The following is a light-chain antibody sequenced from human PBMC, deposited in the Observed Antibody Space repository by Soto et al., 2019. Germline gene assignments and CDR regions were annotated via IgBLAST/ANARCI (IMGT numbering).Light chain of an antibody. CDR1: SSDVGGYNY. CDR2: EVS. J-gene: IGLJ1*01. V-gene: IGLV2-14*01. CDR3: SSYTSSSTRV. Sequence: QSVLTQPASVSGSPGQSITISCTGTSSDVGGYNYVSWYQQHPGKAPKLMIYEVSNRPSGVSSRFSGSKSGNTPSLTISGLQAEDEADYYCSSYTSSSTRVFGTGTKVTVL.